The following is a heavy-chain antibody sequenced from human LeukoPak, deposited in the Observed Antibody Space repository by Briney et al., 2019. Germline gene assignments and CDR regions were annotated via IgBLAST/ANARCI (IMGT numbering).Heavy chain of an antibody. D-gene: IGHD2-15*01. CDR2: ISSSGKA. J-gene: IGHJ4*02. V-gene: IGHV4-39*01. CDR1: GGSITTSDWD. Sequence: SETLSLTCAVSGGSITTSDWDWTWIRQPPGQGFEWIATISSSGKAYSYPSLMSRVTISVDTSKNQFSLDVTSVAAACICLFCARFRGGTGCVYWGRGILVIVS. CDR3: RFRGGTGCVY.